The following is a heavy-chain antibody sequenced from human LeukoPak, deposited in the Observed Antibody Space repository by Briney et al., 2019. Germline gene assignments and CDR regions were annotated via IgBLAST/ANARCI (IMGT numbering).Heavy chain of an antibody. CDR2: ISYDGSNK. D-gene: IGHD6-19*01. V-gene: IGHV3-30*18. Sequence: GRSLRLSCAASGFTFSSYGMHWVRQAPGKGLEWAAVISYDGSNKYYTDSVKGRFTISRDNSKSTLYLQMNSLRAEDAAVYYCAKVRWDNSGWYYLDYWGQGTLVTVSS. J-gene: IGHJ4*02. CDR3: AKVRWDNSGWYYLDY. CDR1: GFTFSSYG.